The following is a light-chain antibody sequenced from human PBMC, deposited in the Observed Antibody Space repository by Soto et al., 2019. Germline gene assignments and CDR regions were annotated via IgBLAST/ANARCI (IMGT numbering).Light chain of an antibody. V-gene: IGKV3-20*01. CDR1: ESVSSSS. Sequence: EIEMTQSPTTLSLAPGERVTLSCRASESVSSSSLAWYQQKRGQAPRLLIHDASSRATGIPDRFSGSGSGTDFTLTISRLEPEDFAVYYCQQYGSSPRTFGQGTKVDTK. J-gene: IGKJ1*01. CDR3: QQYGSSPRT. CDR2: DAS.